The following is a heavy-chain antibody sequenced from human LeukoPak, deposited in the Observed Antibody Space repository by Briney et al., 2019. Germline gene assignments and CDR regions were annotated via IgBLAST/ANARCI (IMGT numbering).Heavy chain of an antibody. J-gene: IGHJ5*01. CDR2: FDPGDDET. D-gene: IGHD1-14*01. CDR1: GYSLSELS. V-gene: IGHV1-24*01. Sequence: ASVKVSCKVSGYSLSELSTHWVRQAPGQGLEWMGGFDPGDDETIYAQKFQGRVTMTEDTSTDTAYLELSSLRSEDTAVYFCATEKNLLLDSWGQGTPVTVSS. CDR3: ATEKNLLLDS.